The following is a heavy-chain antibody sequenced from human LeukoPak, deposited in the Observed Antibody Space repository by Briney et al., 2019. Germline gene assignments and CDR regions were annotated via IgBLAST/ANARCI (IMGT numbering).Heavy chain of an antibody. CDR2: ISGSGGST. CDR1: GFTFSSYA. Sequence: GGSLRLSCAASGFTFSSYAMSWVRRAPGKGLEWVSAISGSGGSTYYADSVKGRFTISRDNSKNTLYLQMNSLRAEDTAVYYCAKRKPFSRTTGANAFDIWGQGTMVTVSS. D-gene: IGHD4-17*01. V-gene: IGHV3-23*01. CDR3: AKRKPFSRTTGANAFDI. J-gene: IGHJ3*02.